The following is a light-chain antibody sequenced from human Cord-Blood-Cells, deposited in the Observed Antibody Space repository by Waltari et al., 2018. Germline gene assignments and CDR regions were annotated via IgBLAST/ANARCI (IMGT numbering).Light chain of an antibody. V-gene: IGKV4-1*01. CDR3: QQYYRTPDT. CDR2: WAS. J-gene: IGKJ2*01. CDR1: PSVLYSSNNKNY. Sequence: DIVMTQSPDSLAVSLCERATITSKSSPSVLYSSNNKNYLAWYQQKPGQPPKRLIYWASTRQSWVPDRFSGSGSETDCTLTISSLQAEDGAVYFCQQYYRTPDTFGQGTKLEIE.